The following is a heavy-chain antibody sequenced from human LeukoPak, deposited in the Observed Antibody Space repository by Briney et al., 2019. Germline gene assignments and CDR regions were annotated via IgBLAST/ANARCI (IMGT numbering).Heavy chain of an antibody. D-gene: IGHD2-2*01. V-gene: IGHV3-23*01. CDR1: GFTFSSYA. CDR3: ARSPPIVVVPAAKPTRFDP. J-gene: IGHJ5*02. CDR2: IIGSGGST. Sequence: PGGCLRLSCAASGFTFSSYAMSWVRQAPGKGLEWVSAIIGSGGSTYYADSVKGRFTISRDNSKNTLYLQMNSLRAEDTAVYYCARSPPIVVVPAAKPTRFDPWGQGTLVTVSS.